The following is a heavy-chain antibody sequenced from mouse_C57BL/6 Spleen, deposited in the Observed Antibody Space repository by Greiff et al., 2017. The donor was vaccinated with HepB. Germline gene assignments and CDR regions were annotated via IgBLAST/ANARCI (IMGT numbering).Heavy chain of an antibody. CDR2: INPNNGGT. CDR3: ARSGLTGTAVGY. D-gene: IGHD4-1*01. CDR1: GYTFTDYN. Sequence: EVQLQQSGPELVKPGASVKMSCKASGYTFTDYNMHWVKQSHGKSLEWIGYINPNNGGTSYNQKFKGKATLTVNKSSSTAYMELRSLTSEDSAVYYWARSGLTGTAVGYWGQGTTLTVSS. V-gene: IGHV1-22*01. J-gene: IGHJ2*01.